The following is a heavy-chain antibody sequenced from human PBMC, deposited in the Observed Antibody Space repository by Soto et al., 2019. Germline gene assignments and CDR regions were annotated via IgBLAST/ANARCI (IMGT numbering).Heavy chain of an antibody. Sequence: EVQLVESGGGLVQPWGSLRLSCGASGSTLSSFWLAWVRRLPGKGLEWVGSINQEGGEYFYAGSLGGRLTVSRDKARNSLYLEMNSLRAEDTAVYFCARDRGNGYYGQESWAMDVWGQGTTVTVSS. CDR2: INQEGGEY. CDR1: GSTLSSFW. V-gene: IGHV3-7*03. CDR3: ARDRGNGYYGQESWAMDV. J-gene: IGHJ6*02. D-gene: IGHD1-26*01.